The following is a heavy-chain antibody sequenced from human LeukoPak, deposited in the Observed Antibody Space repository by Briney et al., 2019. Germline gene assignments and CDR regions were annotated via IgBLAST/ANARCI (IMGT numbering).Heavy chain of an antibody. CDR3: ATAGNYRFDN. Sequence: PGGSLRLSCAASGFTFDNSWLHWVRQGPGRGLVWVSRISPDGITTNYADSVKSRFTISRDNAMNTLYLQMNSLRAEDTAVYYCATAGNYRFDNWGQGTLVTVSS. D-gene: IGHD1-7*01. CDR2: ISPDGITT. J-gene: IGHJ4*02. CDR1: GFTFDNSW. V-gene: IGHV3-74*01.